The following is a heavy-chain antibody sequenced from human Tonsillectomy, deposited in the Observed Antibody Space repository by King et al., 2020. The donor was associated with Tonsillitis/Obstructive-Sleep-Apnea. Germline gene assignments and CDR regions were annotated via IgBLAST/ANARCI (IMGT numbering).Heavy chain of an antibody. CDR3: ASLRRATGWVKGGGWQLLF. CDR1: GFTFSTYW. D-gene: IGHD6-19*01. J-gene: IGHJ1*01. CDR2: IKQDGSEK. Sequence: VQLVESGGGLVKPGGSLRLSCAASGFTFSTYWMSWVRQAPGKGLEWVANIKQDGSEKYYVDSVKGRLTISRDNAKNSLYLQMNSLRAEDTAVYYCASLRRATGWVKGGGWQLLFWGQGPLVTVS. V-gene: IGHV3-7*02.